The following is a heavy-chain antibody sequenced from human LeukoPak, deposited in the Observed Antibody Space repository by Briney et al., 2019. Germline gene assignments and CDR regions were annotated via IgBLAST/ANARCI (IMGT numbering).Heavy chain of an antibody. V-gene: IGHV1-69*04. CDR2: IVPILGIA. Sequence: SVKVSCKASGGTFSSYAISWVRQAPGQGLEWMGRIVPILGIANYAQKFQGRVTITADKSTSTAYMELSSLRSEDTAVYYCATSGSYHYYFDYWGQGTLVTVSS. CDR3: ATSGSYHYYFDY. D-gene: IGHD1-26*01. CDR1: GGTFSSYA. J-gene: IGHJ4*02.